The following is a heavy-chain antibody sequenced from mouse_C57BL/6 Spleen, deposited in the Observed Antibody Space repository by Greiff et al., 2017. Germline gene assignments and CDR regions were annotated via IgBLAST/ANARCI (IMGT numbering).Heavy chain of an antibody. D-gene: IGHD2-4*01. CDR1: GYTFTSYW. CDR3: ARSNDYSFGYFDY. CDR2: IYPGSGST. J-gene: IGHJ2*01. V-gene: IGHV1-55*01. Sequence: QVQLQQPGAGLVKPGASVKMSCKASGYTFTSYWITWVKQRPGQGLEWIGDIYPGSGSTNYNEKFKSKATLTVDTSSSTAYMQLSSLTSEDSAVYYCARSNDYSFGYFDYWGQGTTLTVSS.